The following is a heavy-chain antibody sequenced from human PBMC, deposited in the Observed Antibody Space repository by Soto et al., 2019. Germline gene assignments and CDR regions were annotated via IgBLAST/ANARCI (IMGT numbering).Heavy chain of an antibody. V-gene: IGHV4-59*01. Sequence: SETLSLTCPVSGGSISSYYWSWIRQPPGKGLEWIGYIYYSGSTNYNPSPKSRVTISVDTSKNQFSLKLSSVTAADTAVYYCARERRSGYSSSWPDYWGQGTLVTVS. CDR1: GGSISSYY. J-gene: IGHJ4*02. CDR3: ARERRSGYSSSWPDY. D-gene: IGHD6-13*01. CDR2: IYYSGST.